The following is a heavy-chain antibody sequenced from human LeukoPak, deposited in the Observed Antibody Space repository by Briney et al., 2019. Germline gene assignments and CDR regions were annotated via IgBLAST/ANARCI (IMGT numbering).Heavy chain of an antibody. D-gene: IGHD3-10*01. CDR3: ARTGDPLYYYGSGTYPKPGGPPDY. CDR1: KFTFSTYT. J-gene: IGHJ4*02. Sequence: GGSLRLSRAASKFTFSTYTLHWVRQAPGKGLKWVAVISHDGSRKYYADSVKGRFTVSRDNSKNTLYLQMNSLRPEDTAVYYCARTGDPLYYYGSGTYPKPGGPPDYWGQGTLVTVSS. CDR2: ISHDGSRK. V-gene: IGHV3-30*04.